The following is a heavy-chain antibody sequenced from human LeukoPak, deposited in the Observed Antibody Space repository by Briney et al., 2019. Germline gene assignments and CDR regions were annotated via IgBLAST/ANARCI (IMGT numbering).Heavy chain of an antibody. D-gene: IGHD6-19*01. CDR2: ISGSGGST. CDR3: AKEGIAVRTKWFDP. V-gene: IGHV3-23*01. Sequence: PGASLRLSCAASGFTFSSYAMSWVRQAPGKGLERVSAISGSGGSTYYADSVKDRFTISRDNSKNTLYLQMNSLRAEDTAVYYCAKEGIAVRTKWFDPWGQGTLVTVSS. CDR1: GFTFSSYA. J-gene: IGHJ5*02.